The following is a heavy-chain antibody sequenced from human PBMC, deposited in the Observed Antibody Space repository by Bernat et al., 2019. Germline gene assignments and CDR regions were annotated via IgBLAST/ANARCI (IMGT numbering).Heavy chain of an antibody. CDR2: IRSKAYGATI. CDR3: VRDPFAGGRQNWFDP. D-gene: IGHD3-16*01. V-gene: IGHV3-49*05. Sequence: EVQLVESGGGLVKPGQSLRLSCTGSGFTFGDYAMTWFRQVPGEGLEWVGFIRSKAYGATIEYAASVKDRFILSRDDSKSIAFLHMNSLKTEDTAVYYCVRDPFAGGRQNWFDPWGQGTLVTVSS. J-gene: IGHJ5*02. CDR1: GFTFGDYA.